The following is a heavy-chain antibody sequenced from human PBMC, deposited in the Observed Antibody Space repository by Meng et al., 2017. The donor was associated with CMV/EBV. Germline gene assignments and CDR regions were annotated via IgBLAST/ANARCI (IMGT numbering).Heavy chain of an antibody. CDR2: IYWDDDK. J-gene: IGHJ5*02. Sequence: QNTLKESGPTLVQPTQTLTLTCTFSGFSLSTSGVGVGWIRQPPGKALEWLALIYWDDDKRYSPSLKSRLTITKDTSKNQVVLTMTNMDPVDTATYYCAHRGRIAAAGTDWFDPWGQGTLVTVSS. CDR1: GFSLSTSGVG. CDR3: AHRGRIAAAGTDWFDP. V-gene: IGHV2-5*02. D-gene: IGHD6-13*01.